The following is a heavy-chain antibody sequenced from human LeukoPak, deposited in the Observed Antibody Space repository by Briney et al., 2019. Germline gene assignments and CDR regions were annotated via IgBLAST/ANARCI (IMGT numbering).Heavy chain of an antibody. Sequence: PSENLSLTCTVSGGSISSYYWSWIRQPPGQGLEWIGYIYYSGSTNYNPSLKSRVTISVVTSKNQFSLKLSSVTAADTAVYYCATGYGSYYYYYGMDVWGQGATVTVSS. CDR3: ATGYGSYYYYYGMDV. J-gene: IGHJ6*02. CDR1: GGSISSYY. CDR2: IYYSGST. V-gene: IGHV4-59*01. D-gene: IGHD6-13*01.